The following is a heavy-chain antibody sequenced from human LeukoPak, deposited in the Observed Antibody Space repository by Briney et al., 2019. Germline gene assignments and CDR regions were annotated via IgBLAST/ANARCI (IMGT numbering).Heavy chain of an antibody. CDR2: IYYSGST. D-gene: IGHD6-19*01. CDR3: ARVDSSGSFDP. J-gene: IGHJ5*02. V-gene: IGHV4-59*01. CDR1: GGSISSYY. Sequence: PSETLSLTCTVSGGSISSYYWSWIRQPPGKGLEWIGYIYYSGSTNYNPSLKSRVTISVDTSKNQFSLKLSSVTAADTAVYYCARVDSSGSFDPWGQGTLVTVSS.